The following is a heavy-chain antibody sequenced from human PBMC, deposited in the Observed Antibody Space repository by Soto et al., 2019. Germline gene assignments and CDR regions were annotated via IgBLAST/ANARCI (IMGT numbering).Heavy chain of an antibody. D-gene: IGHD3-22*01. CDR3: ARGNADYYDSSGYFDY. V-gene: IGHV3-21*01. J-gene: IGHJ4*02. Sequence: PGGSLRLSCAASGFTFSTYTMNWVRQAPGKGLEWVSSISSSSAYIYYADSVKGRFTLSRDDAKNSLYLQMNSLRTEDTAVYYCARGNADYYDSSGYFDYWGQGTLVTVSS. CDR2: ISSSSAYI. CDR1: GFTFSTYT.